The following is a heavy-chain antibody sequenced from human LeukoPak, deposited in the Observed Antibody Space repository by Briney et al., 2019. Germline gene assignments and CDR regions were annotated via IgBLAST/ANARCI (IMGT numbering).Heavy chain of an antibody. CDR2: IQYDGSKK. Sequence: PGGSLRLSCAASGFTFSDHYMSWIRQAPGKGLEWVTFIQYDGSKKYYADSVKGRFTISRDNSKNTLYLEMNSLRAEDTAVYYCAKDIGSYYDYWGQGILVTVSS. CDR1: GFTFSDHY. V-gene: IGHV3-30*02. CDR3: AKDIGSYYDY. D-gene: IGHD3-10*01. J-gene: IGHJ4*02.